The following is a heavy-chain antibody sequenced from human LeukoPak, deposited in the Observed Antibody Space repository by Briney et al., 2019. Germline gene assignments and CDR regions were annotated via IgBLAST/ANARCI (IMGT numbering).Heavy chain of an antibody. V-gene: IGHV1-46*03. CDR1: GYTFTSYY. Sequence: ASVKVSCKASGYTFTSYYMHWVRQAPGQGLEWMGIINPSGGSTSYAQKFQGRVTMTRDTPTSTVYMELSSLRSEDTAVYYCARGGGEYSSSPDLYPWGQGTLVTVSS. CDR3: ARGGGEYSSSPDLYP. CDR2: INPSGGST. J-gene: IGHJ4*02. D-gene: IGHD6-6*01.